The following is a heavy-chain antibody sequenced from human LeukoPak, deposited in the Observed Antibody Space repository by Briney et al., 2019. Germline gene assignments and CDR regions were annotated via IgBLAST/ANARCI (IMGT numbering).Heavy chain of an antibody. Sequence: GGSLRLSCAASGFTFSSYAMSWVRQAPGKGLEWVSAISGSGGSTYYADSVKGRFTISRDNSKNTLYLQMNSLRAEDTAVYYCAKLVDYGDYLTPFDYWGQGTLVTVSS. CDR2: ISGSGGST. J-gene: IGHJ4*02. CDR1: GFTFSSYA. D-gene: IGHD4-17*01. V-gene: IGHV3-23*01. CDR3: AKLVDYGDYLTPFDY.